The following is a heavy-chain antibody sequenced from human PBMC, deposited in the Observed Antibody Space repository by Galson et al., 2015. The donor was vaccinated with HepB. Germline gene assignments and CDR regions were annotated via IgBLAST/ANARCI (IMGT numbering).Heavy chain of an antibody. CDR1: GITFSDYY. Sequence: LRLSCAASGITFSDYYMNWICQAPGKGLEWVSYISSSGGAVYYADSVKGRFIISRDNAKSSLYLQMNSLSAEDTAVYYCATERVMIPPTGMDVWGQGTTVTVSS. CDR2: ISSSGGAV. V-gene: IGHV3-11*01. D-gene: IGHD2-21*01. J-gene: IGHJ6*02. CDR3: ATERVMIPPTGMDV.